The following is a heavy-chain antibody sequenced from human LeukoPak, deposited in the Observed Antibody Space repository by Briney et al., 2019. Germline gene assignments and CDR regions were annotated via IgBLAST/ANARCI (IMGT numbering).Heavy chain of an antibody. CDR1: GFIFSDYY. Sequence: PGGSLRLSCAASGFIFSDYYMSWIRQAPGKGLEWVSSISASGSLIYYTDSVEGRFTISRDNSKNTLYLQMNSLRPEDAAVYYCAKDLGTYDDDLTGYVHYYFYMDVWGKGTTVTISS. D-gene: IGHD3-9*01. CDR2: ISASGSLI. CDR3: AKDLGTYDDDLTGYVHYYFYMDV. J-gene: IGHJ6*03. V-gene: IGHV3-23*01.